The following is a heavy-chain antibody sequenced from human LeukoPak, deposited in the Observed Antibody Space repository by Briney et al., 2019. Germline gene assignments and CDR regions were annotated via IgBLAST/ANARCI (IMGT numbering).Heavy chain of an antibody. J-gene: IGHJ5*02. CDR3: ARDPDYGPSNWFDP. Sequence: VSVKVSCKASGYTFTGYYMHWVRQAPGQGLEWMGWINPNSGGTNYAQKFQGRVTMTRDTSISTVYMELSRLRSDDTAVYYCARDPDYGPSNWFDPWGQGTLVTVSS. CDR1: GYTFTGYY. V-gene: IGHV1-2*02. D-gene: IGHD4-17*01. CDR2: INPNSGGT.